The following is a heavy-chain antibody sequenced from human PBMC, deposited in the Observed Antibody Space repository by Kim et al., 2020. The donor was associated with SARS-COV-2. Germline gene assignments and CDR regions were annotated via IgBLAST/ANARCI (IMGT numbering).Heavy chain of an antibody. Sequence: SVKVSCKASGGTFSSYAISWVRQAPGQGLEWMGGIIPIFGTANYAQKFQGRVTITADESTSTAYMELSSLRSEDTAVYYCARLRLVGPYYYYYGMDVWGQGTTVTVSS. D-gene: IGHD6-19*01. J-gene: IGHJ6*02. CDR2: IIPIFGTA. CDR1: GGTFSSYA. CDR3: ARLRLVGPYYYYYGMDV. V-gene: IGHV1-69*13.